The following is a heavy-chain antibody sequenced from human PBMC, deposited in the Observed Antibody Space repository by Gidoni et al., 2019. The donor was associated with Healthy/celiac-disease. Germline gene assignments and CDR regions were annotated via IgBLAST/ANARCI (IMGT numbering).Heavy chain of an antibody. CDR3: AKDRLLGYSYGYDAFDI. J-gene: IGHJ3*02. V-gene: IGHV3-23*01. CDR1: GFTFGSYS. CDR2: ISGSGGST. D-gene: IGHD5-18*01. Sequence: EVQLLESGGGLVQPGGSLSLSCSASGFTFGSYSMSWVRQAPGKGLEWVSAISGSGGSTYYADSVKGRFTISRDNSKNTLYLQMNSLRAEDTAVYYCAKDRLLGYSYGYDAFDIWGQGTMVTVSS.